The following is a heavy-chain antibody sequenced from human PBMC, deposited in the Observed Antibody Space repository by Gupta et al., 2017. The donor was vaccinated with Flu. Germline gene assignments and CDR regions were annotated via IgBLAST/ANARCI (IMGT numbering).Heavy chain of an antibody. CDR2: ISSSGSNI. CDR3: ARDHLVVVPSISTSSYYGMDV. V-gene: IGHV3-48*03. J-gene: IGHJ6*02. D-gene: IGHD2-2*01. Sequence: EVQLVESGGGLVRPGGSRRLSCAASGFTFSAYEMHWVRQPPGKGLEWVSYISSSGSNIFYADSVKGRFTISRDNAKNSLYLQMNSLRAEDTAVYYCARDHLVVVPSISTSSYYGMDVWGQGTTVTVSS. CDR1: GFTFSAYE.